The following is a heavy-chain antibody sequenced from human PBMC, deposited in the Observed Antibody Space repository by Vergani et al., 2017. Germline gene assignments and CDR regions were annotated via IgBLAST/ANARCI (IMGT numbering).Heavy chain of an antibody. CDR3: ARYSSSWYARVFDY. J-gene: IGHJ4*02. V-gene: IGHV4-61*05. D-gene: IGHD6-13*01. Sequence: QLQLQESGPGLVKPSETLPLTCTVSGGSISSSSYYWGWIRQPPGKGLEWIGYIYYSGSTNYNPSLKSRVTISVDTSKNQFSLKLSSVTAADTAVYYCARYSSSWYARVFDYWGQGTLVTVSS. CDR2: IYYSGST. CDR1: GGSISSSSYY.